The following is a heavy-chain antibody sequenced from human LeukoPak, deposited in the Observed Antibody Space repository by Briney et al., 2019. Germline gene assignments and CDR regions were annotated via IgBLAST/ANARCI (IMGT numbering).Heavy chain of an antibody. Sequence: ASVKVSCKASGYTFTSYGISWVRQAPGQGLEWMGWISAYNGNTNYAQKLQGRVTMTTDTSPSTAYMELRSLRSDDTAVYYCAGDYGDSSYYYYGMDVWGQGTTVTVSS. CDR1: GYTFTSYG. D-gene: IGHD4-17*01. CDR3: AGDYGDSSYYYYGMDV. J-gene: IGHJ6*02. CDR2: ISAYNGNT. V-gene: IGHV1-18*01.